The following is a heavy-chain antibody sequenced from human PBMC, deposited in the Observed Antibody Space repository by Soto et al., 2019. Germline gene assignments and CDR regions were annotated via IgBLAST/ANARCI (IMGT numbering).Heavy chain of an antibody. CDR1: GRSVIGYY. Sequence: QVQLQESGPGLVKPSETLSLICSVSGRSVIGYYWSWIRQPPGKGLEWIGHIYYGGNTNYNPSVKGRVTISVDTTKKHFSLRLSSVTAADTAVYYCAGEVRTSVLAFEIWGQETMVTVSS. CDR2: IYYGGNT. V-gene: IGHV4-59*02. J-gene: IGHJ3*02. D-gene: IGHD3-10*02. CDR3: AGEVRTSVLAFEI.